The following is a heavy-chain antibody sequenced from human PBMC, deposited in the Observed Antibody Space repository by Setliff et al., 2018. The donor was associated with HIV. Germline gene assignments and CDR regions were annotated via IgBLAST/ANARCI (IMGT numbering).Heavy chain of an antibody. Sequence: TLSLTCLVFGYSITNGNYWAWIRQHPGKGLEWIGYIYYSGSTYYNPSLKSRVTISVDTSKNQFSLKLSSVTAADTAIYYCATKPRPIVVVPAATFWYFDLWGRGTLVTVPQ. CDR1: GYSITNGNY. V-gene: IGHV4-31*03. D-gene: IGHD2-2*01. CDR2: IYYSGST. J-gene: IGHJ2*01. CDR3: ATKPRPIVVVPAATFWYFDL.